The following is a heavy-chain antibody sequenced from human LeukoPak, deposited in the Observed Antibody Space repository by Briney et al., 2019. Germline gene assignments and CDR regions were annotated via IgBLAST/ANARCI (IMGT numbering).Heavy chain of an antibody. CDR3: ARVYCSSTSCYAASYFDY. D-gene: IGHD2-2*01. J-gene: IGHJ4*02. CDR2: IIPIFGTA. Sequence: SVKVSCKASGGTSSSYAISWVRQAPGQGLEWMGGIIPIFGTANYAQKFQGRVTITEDESTSTAYMELSSLRSEDTAVYYCARVYCSSTSCYAASYFDYWGQGTLVTVSS. V-gene: IGHV1-69*13. CDR1: GGTSSSYA.